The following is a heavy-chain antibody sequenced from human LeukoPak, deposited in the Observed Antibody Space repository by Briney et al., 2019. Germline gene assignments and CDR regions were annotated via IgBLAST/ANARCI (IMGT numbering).Heavy chain of an antibody. D-gene: IGHD6-13*01. CDR3: ARSAFLVTAPGLYYFDY. CDR2: IYNSGST. V-gene: IGHV4-59*10. Sequence: PSETLSLTCAVYGGSFSGYYWSWIGQPAGKGLEWIGHIYNSGSTNYNPSLKGRAAMSVATSKNQFSLHLSPVTAADTAVYYCARSAFLVTAPGLYYFDYWGQGTLVAVSS. J-gene: IGHJ4*02. CDR1: GGSFSGYY.